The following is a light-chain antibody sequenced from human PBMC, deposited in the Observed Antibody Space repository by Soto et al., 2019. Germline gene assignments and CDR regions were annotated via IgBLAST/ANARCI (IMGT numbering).Light chain of an antibody. CDR1: RSDVGGYNY. CDR2: EVS. J-gene: IGLJ1*01. CDR3: SSYTGSSTYV. V-gene: IGLV2-14*01. Sequence: QSVLTQPASASGSPGQSITISCTGTRSDVGGYNYVSWYQQHPGKAPKLMLYEVSNRPSGVSNRFSGSKSGNTASLTISGLQAEDEADYYCSSYTGSSTYVFGTGTKVTVL.